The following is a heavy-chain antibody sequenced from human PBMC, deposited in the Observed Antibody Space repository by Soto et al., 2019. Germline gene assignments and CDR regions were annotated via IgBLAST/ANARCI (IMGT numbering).Heavy chain of an antibody. CDR3: ARDHGSIMITFGGVIGAFDI. J-gene: IGHJ3*02. Sequence: QVQLQESGPGLVKPSGTLSLTCAVSGGSISSSNWWSWVRQPPGKGLEWIGEIYHSGSTNYNPSLKSRVTISVDKSKNQFSLKLSSVTAADTAVYYCARDHGSIMITFGGVIGAFDIWGQGTMVTVSS. CDR2: IYHSGST. CDR1: GGSISSSNW. D-gene: IGHD3-16*02. V-gene: IGHV4-4*02.